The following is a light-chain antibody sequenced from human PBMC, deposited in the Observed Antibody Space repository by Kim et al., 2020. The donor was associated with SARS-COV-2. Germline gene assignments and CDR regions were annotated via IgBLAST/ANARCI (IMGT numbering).Light chain of an antibody. Sequence: VYAGERATLSCRASQSVSTNLAWYQQKPGQAPRILISGASTRATGIPARFSGSGSGTEFTLTISSLQSEDFAVYYCQQYNEWPRTFGQGTKVDIK. CDR1: QSVSTN. V-gene: IGKV3-15*01. J-gene: IGKJ1*01. CDR3: QQYNEWPRT. CDR2: GAS.